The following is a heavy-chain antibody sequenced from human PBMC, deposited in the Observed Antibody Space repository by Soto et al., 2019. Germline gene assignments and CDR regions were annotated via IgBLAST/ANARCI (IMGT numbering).Heavy chain of an antibody. J-gene: IGHJ4*02. CDR2: ISYDGGNK. CDR3: ARDKDQYDFWGGTLDS. Sequence: PGGSLRLSCTASNFVFSVYSLHWVRQAPGKGLEWVALISYDGGNKYYADSVKGRFTISRDNSKNTLYLQMNSLRREDTAVYYCARDKDQYDFWGGTLDSWGQGGLV. D-gene: IGHD3-3*01. V-gene: IGHV3-30-3*01. CDR1: NFVFSVYS.